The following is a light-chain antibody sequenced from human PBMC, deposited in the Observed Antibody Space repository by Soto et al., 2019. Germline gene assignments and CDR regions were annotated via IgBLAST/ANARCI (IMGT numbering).Light chain of an antibody. Sequence: EIVLTQSPGTLSLSPGERATLSCGANGYVRTTSLAWYQQKPGQAPRVLIYGASKRATGIPDRFSGSGSGTDFTLTISRLEPEDFAIHYCQNYGSSPRFTFCPGTKVEIK. CDR1: GYVRTTS. V-gene: IGKV3-20*01. J-gene: IGKJ3*01. CDR3: QNYGSSPRFT. CDR2: GAS.